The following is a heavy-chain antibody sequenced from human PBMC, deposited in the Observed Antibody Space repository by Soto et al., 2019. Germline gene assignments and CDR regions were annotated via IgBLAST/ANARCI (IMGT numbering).Heavy chain of an antibody. D-gene: IGHD6-13*01. Sequence: ASVKVSCKASGYTFTGYYMHWVRQAPGQGLEWMGWINPNSGGTNYAQKFQGWVTMTRDTSISTAYMELSRLRSDDTAVYYCARDWSYYSSPMPGYWGQGTLVTVSS. CDR3: ARDWSYYSSPMPGY. CDR2: INPNSGGT. CDR1: GYTFTGYY. V-gene: IGHV1-2*04. J-gene: IGHJ4*02.